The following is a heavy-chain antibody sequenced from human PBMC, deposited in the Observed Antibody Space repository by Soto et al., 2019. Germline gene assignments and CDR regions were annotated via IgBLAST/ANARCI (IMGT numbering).Heavy chain of an antibody. V-gene: IGHV1-69*02. CDR3: ASVYDFYGSGSYDFIDY. Sequence: KVPCKAPGDTFGDYIFGWVRQPPGKGLEWMGRIIPILNIANYAQKFQDRVTITADKSPSTAYMELSSLRSEDTAVYYCASVYDFYGSGSYDFIDYWGQGALVTVSA. CDR2: IIPILNIA. J-gene: IGHJ4*02. D-gene: IGHD3-10*01. CDR1: GDTFGDYI.